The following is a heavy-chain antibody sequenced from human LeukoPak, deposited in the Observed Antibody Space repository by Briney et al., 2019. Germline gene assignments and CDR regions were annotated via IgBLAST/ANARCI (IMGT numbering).Heavy chain of an antibody. CDR3: TRVGYIDEGIDY. D-gene: IGHD5-24*01. Sequence: GGSLRLSCGASGFPFSSYRMTWVRQAPGKGLEWVADIKQDGSKKSYVDSVKGRFTISRDNAKNSLYLQMNSLRAEDTAIYYCTRVGYIDEGIDYWGQGTLVTVSS. V-gene: IGHV3-7*04. CDR1: GFPFSSYR. CDR2: IKQDGSKK. J-gene: IGHJ4*02.